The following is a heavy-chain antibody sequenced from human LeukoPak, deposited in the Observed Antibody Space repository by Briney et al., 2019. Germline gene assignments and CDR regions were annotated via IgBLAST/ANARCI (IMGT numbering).Heavy chain of an antibody. V-gene: IGHV3-21*01. CDR2: ISSSSSYI. CDR3: ARGGRGYCSSTSCYTNYHYYMDV. CDR1: GFTFSSNS. D-gene: IGHD2-2*02. Sequence: GGSLRLSCAASGFTFSSNSMNWVRQAPGKGLEWVSSISSSSSYIYYADSVKGRFTISRDNAKNSLYLQMNSLRAEDTAVYYCARGGRGYCSSTSCYTNYHYYMDVWGKGTTVTVSS. J-gene: IGHJ6*03.